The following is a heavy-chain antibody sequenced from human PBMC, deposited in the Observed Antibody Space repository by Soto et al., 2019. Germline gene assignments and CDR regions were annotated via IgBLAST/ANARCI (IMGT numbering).Heavy chain of an antibody. CDR2: ISINGQGI. CDR3: AKGRAYPRDYLHC. J-gene: IGHJ4*02. Sequence: GGSLRLSCAASGFTFSSYAMSSVRQAPGKGLEWVSAISINGQGIYYADSVRGRFTISRDNSRNTVFLHMDSLRAEDTAVYYCAKGRAYPRDYLHCWGQGTLVTVSS. CDR1: GFTFSSYA. V-gene: IGHV3-23*01.